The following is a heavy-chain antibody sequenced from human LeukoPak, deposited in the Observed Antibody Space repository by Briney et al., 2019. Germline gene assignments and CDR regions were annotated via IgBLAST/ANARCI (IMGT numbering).Heavy chain of an antibody. V-gene: IGHV3-49*04. CDR1: GFTFGDYT. CDR2: IRTKAYGGTT. J-gene: IGHJ4*02. D-gene: IGHD6-19*01. Sequence: GGSLRLSCTGSGFTFGDYTMTWVRQAPGKGLEWVGFIRTKAYGGTTEYAASVKGRFTISRDDSKSIAYLQMNSLKTEDTAVYYCTRYEVAGTIGFDYWGQGTLVTVSS. CDR3: TRYEVAGTIGFDY.